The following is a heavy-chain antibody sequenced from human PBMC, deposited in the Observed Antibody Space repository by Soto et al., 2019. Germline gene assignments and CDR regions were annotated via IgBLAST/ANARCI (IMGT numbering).Heavy chain of an antibody. J-gene: IGHJ6*02. V-gene: IGHV1-24*01. CDR3: ARIADCSITTCSFPSRFHIRGYYYYYGMDV. CDR1: GYTLTELS. D-gene: IGHD2-2*01. CDR2: FDPEDGET. Sequence: ASVKVSCKVSGYTLTELSMHWVRQAPGKGLEWMGGFDPEDGETIYAQKFQGRVTMTEDTSTDTAYMELSSLRSDDTAVYYCARIADCSITTCSFPSRFHIRGYYYYYGMDVWGQGTTVTVSS.